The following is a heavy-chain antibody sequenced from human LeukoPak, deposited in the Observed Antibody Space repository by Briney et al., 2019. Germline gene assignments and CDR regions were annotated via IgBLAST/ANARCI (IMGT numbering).Heavy chain of an antibody. Sequence: ASVKVSCKASGYTFTSYYMHWVRQAPGQGLEWMGIINPSGGSTSYAQKFQGRVTMTRDMSTSTVYMELSSLRSEDTAVYYCARVRIAARPLDAFDIWGQGTMVTVSS. CDR2: INPSGGST. D-gene: IGHD6-6*01. V-gene: IGHV1-46*01. J-gene: IGHJ3*02. CDR1: GYTFTSYY. CDR3: ARVRIAARPLDAFDI.